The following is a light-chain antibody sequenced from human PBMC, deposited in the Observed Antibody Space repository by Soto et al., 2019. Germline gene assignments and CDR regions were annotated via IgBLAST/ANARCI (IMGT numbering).Light chain of an antibody. CDR3: QQYNSWPPLT. J-gene: IGKJ4*01. CDR1: QSIYSN. V-gene: IGKV3-15*01. Sequence: EIVMTQSPATLSVSPGDRATLSCRASQSIYSNLAWYQQKPGQSPRLLIYGASTRATGIPARFSGSGSGIEFTLTISGLQSEDFAVYYCQQYNSWPPLTFGGGTKVEIK. CDR2: GAS.